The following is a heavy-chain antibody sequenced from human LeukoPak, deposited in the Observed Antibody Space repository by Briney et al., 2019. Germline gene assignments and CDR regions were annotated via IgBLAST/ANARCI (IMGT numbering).Heavy chain of an antibody. CDR3: ARDRPEFDY. J-gene: IGHJ4*02. CDR1: GGSISNYY. V-gene: IGHV4-59*01. Sequence: KPSETLSLXCTVSGGSISNYYWTWIRRPPGKGLEWIGYIYYSGSTNYNPSLNSRVTISVDTSKNQFSLKLSSVTAADTAVYYCARDRPEFDYWGQGTLVTVSS. CDR2: IYYSGST.